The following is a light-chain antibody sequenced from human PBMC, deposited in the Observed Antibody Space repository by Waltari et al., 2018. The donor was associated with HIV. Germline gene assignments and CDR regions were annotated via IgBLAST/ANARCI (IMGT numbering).Light chain of an antibody. J-gene: IGKJ2*02. Sequence: DIQMTQSPSSLSASVGDRVTITCRASQTISRHLNWYQQKPGEAPNLLIYGASNLQSGVPSRFSGSGSGIHFTLTISSLRPEDSATYYCQQSHSPPRTFGQGTNLEI. CDR3: QQSHSPPRT. V-gene: IGKV1-39*01. CDR2: GAS. CDR1: QTISRH.